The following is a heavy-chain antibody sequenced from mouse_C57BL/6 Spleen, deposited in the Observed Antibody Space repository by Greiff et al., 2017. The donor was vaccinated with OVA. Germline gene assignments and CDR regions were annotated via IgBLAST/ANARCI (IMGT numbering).Heavy chain of an antibody. Sequence: EVNVVESGGGLVKPGGSLKLSCAASGFTFSSYTMSWVRQTPEKRLEWVATISGGGGNTYYPDSVKGRFTISRDNAKNTLYLQMSSLRSEDTALYYCARHKETGSYYYAMDYWGQGTSVTVSS. V-gene: IGHV5-9*01. CDR1: GFTFSSYT. CDR2: ISGGGGNT. CDR3: ARHKETGSYYYAMDY. J-gene: IGHJ4*01. D-gene: IGHD4-1*01.